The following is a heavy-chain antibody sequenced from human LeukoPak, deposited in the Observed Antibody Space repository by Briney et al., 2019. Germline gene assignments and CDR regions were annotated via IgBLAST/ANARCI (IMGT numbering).Heavy chain of an antibody. D-gene: IGHD3-16*02. V-gene: IGHV1-8*01. CDR2: MNPNSGNT. J-gene: IGHJ1*01. CDR3: ARGRLDYDYVWGSYR. CDR1: GYTFTNYD. Sequence: GASVTVSFTASGYTFTNYDINWVRQAAGQGGEGMGWMNPNSGNTGYAQTFQGRVTMTSNTTISTAYTELSSLRSEDTAVYYCARGRLDYDYVWGSYRWGQGPLVTVSS.